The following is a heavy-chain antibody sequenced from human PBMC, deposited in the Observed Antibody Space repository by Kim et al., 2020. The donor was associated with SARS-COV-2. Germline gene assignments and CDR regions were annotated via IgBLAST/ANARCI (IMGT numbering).Heavy chain of an antibody. CDR3: AGHLSGGIAVAGWYYF. J-gene: IGHJ4*01. CDR1: GGSISSSSYY. Sequence: SETLSLTCTVSGGSISSSSYYWVWIRQPTGKGLEWIVSIYYSGSTYYNLSLKSRVTISVDTSKNHFSLTLISVTAADTSEYYCAGHLSGGIAVAGWYYF. D-gene: IGHD6-19*01. CDR2: IYYSGST. V-gene: IGHV4-39*01.